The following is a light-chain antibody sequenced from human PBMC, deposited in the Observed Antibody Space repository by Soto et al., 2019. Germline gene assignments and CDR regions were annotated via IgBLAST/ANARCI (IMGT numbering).Light chain of an antibody. CDR1: TGAVTSGHY. Sequence: QAVVTQEPSLTVSPGGTVTLTCGSSTGAVTSGHYPYWFQQKPGQAPRTLIYDTSNKHSWTPARFSGSLLGGKAALTLSGAQPEDEAEYYRLLSYRTAYAVFGGGTQLTVL. J-gene: IGLJ7*01. CDR2: DTS. V-gene: IGLV7-46*01. CDR3: LLSYRTAYAV.